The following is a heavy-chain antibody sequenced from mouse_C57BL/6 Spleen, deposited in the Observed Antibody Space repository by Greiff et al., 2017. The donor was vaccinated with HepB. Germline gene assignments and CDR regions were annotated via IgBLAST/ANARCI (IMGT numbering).Heavy chain of an antibody. J-gene: IGHJ2*01. CDR1: GYTFTDYY. CDR2: INPYNGGT. V-gene: IGHV1-19*01. CDR3: ARWRVTGEYLDD. Sequence: EVQLQQSGPVLVKPGASVKMSCKASGYTFTDYYMNWVKQSPGKSLEWIGVINPYNGGTSYNQKFKGKATLTVDKSSSTAYMELNSLTSEDSAVYYCARWRVTGEYLDDWGQGTTLTVSS. D-gene: IGHD4-1*01.